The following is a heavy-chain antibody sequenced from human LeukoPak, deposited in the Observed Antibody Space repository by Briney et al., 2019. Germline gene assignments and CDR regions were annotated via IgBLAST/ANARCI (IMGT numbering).Heavy chain of an antibody. V-gene: IGHV3-30*04. J-gene: IGHJ4*02. D-gene: IGHD1-1*01. CDR2: ISHDVKTT. Sequence: GGSLRLSCVASGFSFSDSVIHWVRQAPGKGLEWVAVISHDVKTTYYADSAKGRFTISRDNAKNSVYLQMNSLRAEDTAVYYCARKTGTTGEAFDYWGQGTLVTVSS. CDR1: GFSFSDSV. CDR3: ARKTGTTGEAFDY.